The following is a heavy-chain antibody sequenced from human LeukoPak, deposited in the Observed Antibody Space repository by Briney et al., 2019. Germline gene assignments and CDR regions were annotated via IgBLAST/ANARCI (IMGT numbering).Heavy chain of an antibody. D-gene: IGHD6-19*01. CDR3: AREVVAGTFDS. Sequence: GRSLRLSCAVSGFTLNDFYMSWIRQAPGNGLEWVSDIGSSDNIISYADSVKGRFTISRDIAKNSLYLQVNSLRVEGTAVYYCAREVVAGTFDSWGQGTLVTVSS. J-gene: IGHJ4*02. V-gene: IGHV3-11*01. CDR2: IGSSDNII. CDR1: GFTLNDFY.